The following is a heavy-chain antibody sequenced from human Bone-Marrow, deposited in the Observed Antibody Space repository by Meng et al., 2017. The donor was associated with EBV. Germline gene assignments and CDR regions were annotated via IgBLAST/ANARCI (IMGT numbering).Heavy chain of an antibody. CDR2: LNPKSGVP. CDR1: GCTFSSYA. D-gene: IGHD3-10*01. J-gene: IGHJ4*02. V-gene: IGHV1-69*01. CDR3: ASESGRGFTPDY. Sequence: QVQWMQSGAEVKKPGSSVKVSCKISGCTFSSYAVSWVRQAPGQGLEWMGGLNPKSGVPYFARKFQGRLTITADESTSTHYMDLTSLRSDDTAVYYCASESGRGFTPDYWGRGTLVTVCS.